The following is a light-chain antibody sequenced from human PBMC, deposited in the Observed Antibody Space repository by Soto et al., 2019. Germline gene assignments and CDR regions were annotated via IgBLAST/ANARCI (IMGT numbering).Light chain of an antibody. CDR3: QQFNSYPRT. CDR2: DAS. V-gene: IGKV1-13*02. CDR1: QGISSD. Sequence: AIQLTQSPSSLSASVGDRVTITCRASQGISSDLVWYQQKPGKAPELLIYDASTLQSGVPSRFSGSESGTDFTLTISSLQPEDYATYYCQQFNSYPRTFGPGNKVDIK. J-gene: IGKJ3*01.